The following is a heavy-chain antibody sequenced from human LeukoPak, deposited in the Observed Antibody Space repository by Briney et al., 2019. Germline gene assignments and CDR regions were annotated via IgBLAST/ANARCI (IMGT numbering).Heavy chain of an antibody. D-gene: IGHD1-26*01. CDR3: ARPAYLGIVGATDDASDI. CDR2: IYYSGST. Sequence: SGTLSLTCTVAGGSISSYYWSWIRQPPGKGLEWIGYIYYSGSTNYNPSLKSRVTISVDTSKNQFSLKLSSVTAADTAVYYCARPAYLGIVGATDDASDICGQGTMVTVSS. CDR1: GGSISSYY. V-gene: IGHV4-59*01. J-gene: IGHJ3*02.